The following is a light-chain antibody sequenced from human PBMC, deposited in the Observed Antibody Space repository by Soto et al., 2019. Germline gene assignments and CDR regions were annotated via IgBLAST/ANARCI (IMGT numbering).Light chain of an antibody. CDR3: HQYNNWPPYT. V-gene: IGKV3-15*01. CDR1: QSVSSD. Sequence: EIVMTQSPATLSVSPGERVTLSCRASQSVSSDLAWYQQKPGQAPRLLIYGASTRATGIPARFSGSGSGTDFTLAISSLQSEDFATYYCHQYNNWPPYTFGQGTKADIK. CDR2: GAS. J-gene: IGKJ2*01.